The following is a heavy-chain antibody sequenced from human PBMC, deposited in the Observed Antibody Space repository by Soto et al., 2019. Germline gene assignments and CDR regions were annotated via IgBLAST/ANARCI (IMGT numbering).Heavy chain of an antibody. V-gene: IGHV2-5*02. CDR2: IYWDDDK. D-gene: IGHD2-8*01. Sequence: QITLKESGPTLVKPTQTLTLTCTFSGFSLSTSGVGVGWIRQPPGKALEWLALIYWDDDKRYSPSLKSRLTITKDNSKNQVVLTMTNMDPVDTATYYCAHSFCTNGVCPVNWFDPWGQGTLVTVSS. CDR3: AHSFCTNGVCPVNWFDP. J-gene: IGHJ5*02. CDR1: GFSLSTSGVG.